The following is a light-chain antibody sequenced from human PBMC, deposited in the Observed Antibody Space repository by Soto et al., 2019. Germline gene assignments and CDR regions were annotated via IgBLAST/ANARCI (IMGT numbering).Light chain of an antibody. CDR1: SSDVGSYNL. CDR2: EGS. J-gene: IGLJ1*01. CDR3: CSYAGSSTFFYV. V-gene: IGLV2-23*03. Sequence: VLTHPASVSGSPGQSITISCTGTSSDVGSYNLVSWYQQHPGKAPKLMIYEGSKRPSGVSNRSSGSKSGNTASLTISGLQADDEADYYCCSYAGSSTFFYVLGTGTKVTVL.